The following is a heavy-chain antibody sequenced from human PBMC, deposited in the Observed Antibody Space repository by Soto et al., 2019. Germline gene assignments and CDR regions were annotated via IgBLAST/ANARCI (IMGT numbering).Heavy chain of an antibody. V-gene: IGHV3-30-3*01. CDR3: ARAVRSIAAVYYGMDV. J-gene: IGHJ6*02. D-gene: IGHD6-13*01. CDR2: ISYDGSNK. Sequence: GGSLRLSCAASGFTFSSYAMHWVRQAPGKGLEWVAVISYDGSNKYYADSVKGRFTISRDNSKNTLYLQMNSLRAEDTAVYYCARAVRSIAAVYYGMDVWGQGTTVTVSS. CDR1: GFTFSSYA.